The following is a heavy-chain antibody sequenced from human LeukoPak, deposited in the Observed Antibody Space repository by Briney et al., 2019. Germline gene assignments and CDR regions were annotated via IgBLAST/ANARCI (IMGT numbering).Heavy chain of an antibody. Sequence: GGSLRLSCAASGFTVSSNYMSWVRQAPGQGLEWVSVIYSSGNTYYADSVQGRFTMSRDNPENTMYLQMNSLRAEDTALYYCARAHDRGYYYGFDYWGQGTLVTVSS. V-gene: IGHV3-66*01. D-gene: IGHD3-22*01. CDR3: ARAHDRGYYYGFDY. CDR2: IYSSGNT. CDR1: GFTVSSNY. J-gene: IGHJ4*02.